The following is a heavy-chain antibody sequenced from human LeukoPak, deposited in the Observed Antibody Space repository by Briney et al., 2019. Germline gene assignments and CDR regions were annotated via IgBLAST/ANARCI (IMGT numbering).Heavy chain of an antibody. CDR2: ISGSGDNT. CDR3: AKGAYYGD. J-gene: IGHJ4*02. V-gene: IGHV3-23*01. CDR1: GFMFRNHG. Sequence: GGSLRLSCAASGFMFRNHGMNWVRQAPGKGLEWLSTISGSGDNTYYADSVKGWFTVSRDNSKNTLYLQMNSLRVEDTAMYYCAKGAYYGDWGQGTLVTVSS. D-gene: IGHD3-3*01.